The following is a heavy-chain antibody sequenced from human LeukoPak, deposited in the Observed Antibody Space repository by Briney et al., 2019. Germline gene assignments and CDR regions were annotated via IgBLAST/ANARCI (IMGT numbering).Heavy chain of an antibody. J-gene: IGHJ4*02. CDR1: GFTSSNAW. D-gene: IGHD3-22*01. CDR2: IKSNTDGGTT. CDR3: TTDRYYYDSSGYYRRFDY. V-gene: IGHV3-15*01. Sequence: GGSLRLSCAASGFTSSNAWMSWVRQAPGKGLEWVGRIKSNTDGGTTDYAAPVKGRFTISRDDSENTLYLQVNSLKTEDTAVYYCTTDRYYYDSSGYYRRFDYWGQGTLVTVSS.